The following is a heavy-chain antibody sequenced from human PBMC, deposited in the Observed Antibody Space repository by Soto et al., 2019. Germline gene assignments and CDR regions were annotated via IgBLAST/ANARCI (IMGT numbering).Heavy chain of an antibody. CDR3: ARVADSSGWHTFYYYGMDV. Sequence: GGSLRLSCAASGFTFSDYYMSWIRQAPGKGLEWVSYISSSGSTIYYADSVKGRFTISRDNAKNSLYLQMNSLRAEDTAVYYCARVADSSGWHTFYYYGMDVWGQGTTVTVSS. CDR2: ISSSGSTI. CDR1: GFTFSDYY. J-gene: IGHJ6*02. V-gene: IGHV3-11*01. D-gene: IGHD6-19*01.